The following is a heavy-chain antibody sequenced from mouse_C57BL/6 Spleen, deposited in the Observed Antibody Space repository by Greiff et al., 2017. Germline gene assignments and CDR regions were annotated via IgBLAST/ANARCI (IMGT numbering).Heavy chain of an antibody. Sequence: EVQLVESGGGLVQPGGSLSLSCAASGFTFTDYYMSWVRQPPGKALEWLGFIRNKANGYTTEYSASVKGRFTISRDNSQSILYLQMNALRAEDSATYYCARYSNYVGYFDVWGTGTTVTVSS. CDR1: GFTFTDYY. CDR2: IRNKANGYTT. CDR3: ARYSNYVGYFDV. J-gene: IGHJ1*03. D-gene: IGHD2-1*01. V-gene: IGHV7-3*01.